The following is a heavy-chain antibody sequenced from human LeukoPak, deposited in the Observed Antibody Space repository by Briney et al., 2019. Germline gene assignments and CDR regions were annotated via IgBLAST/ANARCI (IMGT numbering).Heavy chain of an antibody. CDR1: GYTFSSYD. CDR3: ARGILSSGWELNWFGP. J-gene: IGHJ5*02. D-gene: IGHD6-19*01. V-gene: IGHV1-8*01. Sequence: PGTSVNVSCKASGYTFSSYDINWVRQATGHGLEWMGWMNPNSCNTGYGQRFQGRVTMTRNTSIYTAYMELSRLRSEDTAVYYCARGILSSGWELNWFGPWGQGTLVTVSS. CDR2: MNPNSCNT.